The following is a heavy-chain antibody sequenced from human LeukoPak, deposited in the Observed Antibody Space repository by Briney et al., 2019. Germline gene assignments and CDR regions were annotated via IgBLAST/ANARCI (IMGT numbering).Heavy chain of an antibody. V-gene: IGHV4-61*02. Sequence: PSETLSLTCTVSGGSISSGSYYWSWIRQPAGKGLEWTGRIYTSGSTNYNPSLKSRVTISVDTSKNQFSLKLSSVTAADTAVYYCAGGDFWSGYFYWGQGTLVTVSS. J-gene: IGHJ4*02. D-gene: IGHD3-3*01. CDR1: GGSISSGSYY. CDR3: AGGDFWSGYFY. CDR2: IYTSGST.